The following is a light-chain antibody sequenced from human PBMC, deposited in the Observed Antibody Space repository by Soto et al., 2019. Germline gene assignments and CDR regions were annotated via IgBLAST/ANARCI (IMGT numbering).Light chain of an antibody. V-gene: IGKV1-27*01. CDR2: AAS. CDR1: HDIKKF. J-gene: IGKJ1*01. Sequence: DIQVTQSPYSLSASPGDRITITCRASHDIKKFLAWYQQKPGVVPHLLIYAASTLRPGVPSRFSGNASGTDFTLTIASLQPEDVATYYCQKYDRAPAAFGQGTKVDVK. CDR3: QKYDRAPAA.